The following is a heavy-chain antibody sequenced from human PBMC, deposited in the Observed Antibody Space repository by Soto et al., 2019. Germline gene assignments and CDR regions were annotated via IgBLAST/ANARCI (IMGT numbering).Heavy chain of an antibody. Sequence: QVQLVQSGAEVKKPGASVKVYGKASGYSFSTYDINWVRQAAGQGLEWMGWVNPKSGNTDYAQRFRSRVTMTSNTSIITAYMELSALTPEDTAVYYCARPYCDSTSCYTDWFDPWGQGTLVTVSS. V-gene: IGHV1-8*01. J-gene: IGHJ5*02. CDR2: VNPKSGNT. CDR1: GYSFSTYD. D-gene: IGHD2-2*02. CDR3: ARPYCDSTSCYTDWFDP.